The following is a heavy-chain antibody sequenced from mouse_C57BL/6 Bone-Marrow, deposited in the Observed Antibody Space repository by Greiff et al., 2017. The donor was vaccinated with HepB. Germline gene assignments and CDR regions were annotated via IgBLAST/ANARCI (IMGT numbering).Heavy chain of an antibody. CDR1: GYTFTSYG. CDR2: IYPRSGNT. J-gene: IGHJ1*03. CDR3: ARKSDSHWYFDV. Sequence: QVQLKESGAELARPGASVKLSCKASGYTFTSYGISWVKQRTGQGLEWIGEIYPRSGNTYYNEKFKGKATLTADKSSSTAYMELRSLTSEDSAVYFCARKSDSHWYFDVWGTGTTVTVSS. V-gene: IGHV1-81*01.